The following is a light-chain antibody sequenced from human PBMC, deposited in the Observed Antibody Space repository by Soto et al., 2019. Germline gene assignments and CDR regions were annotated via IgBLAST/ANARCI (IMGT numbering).Light chain of an antibody. Sequence: EIVMTQSPATLSVSPGERVTLSCRASQSISISLAWYQQKPGQTPRLLIHDASVRATGIPARFSGSGSGTEFTLTISSLQSEDFAVYYCQQRGKWPSTFGPGTKVEMK. CDR1: QSISIS. J-gene: IGKJ2*02. V-gene: IGKV3-15*01. CDR3: QQRGKWPST. CDR2: DAS.